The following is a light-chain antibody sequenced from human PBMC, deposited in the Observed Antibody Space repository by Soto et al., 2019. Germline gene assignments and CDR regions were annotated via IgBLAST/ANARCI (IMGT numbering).Light chain of an antibody. CDR3: QHYNSYPWT. Sequence: DIQMTQSPSTLSASVGDRVTITCRASQTISSWLAWYQQKPGKAPKLLIYKASTLKSGVPSRFSGSGSGTEFTPTISSLQPDDFATYYCQHYNSYPWTFGQGTKVDI. CDR2: KAS. V-gene: IGKV1-5*03. CDR1: QTISSW. J-gene: IGKJ1*01.